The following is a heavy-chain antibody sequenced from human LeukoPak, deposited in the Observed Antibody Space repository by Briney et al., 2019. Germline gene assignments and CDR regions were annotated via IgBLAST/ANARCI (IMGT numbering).Heavy chain of an antibody. V-gene: IGHV4-34*01. D-gene: IGHD3-10*01. CDR1: GGSFSGYY. CDR2: INHSGST. Sequence: SETLSLTCAVYGGSFSGYYWSWIRQPPGKGLEWIGEINHSGSTNYNPSLKSRVTISVDTSKNQFSLKLSSVTAADTAVYYCARGRWFGELSPSDHWGQGTLVTVSS. CDR3: ARGRWFGELSPSDH. J-gene: IGHJ4*02.